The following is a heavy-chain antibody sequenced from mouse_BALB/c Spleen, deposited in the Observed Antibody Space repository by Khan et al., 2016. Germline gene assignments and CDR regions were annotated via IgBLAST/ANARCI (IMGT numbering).Heavy chain of an antibody. CDR1: GYTFTNYG. Sequence: QIQLVQSGPALKKPGETVKISCKASGYTFTNYGMNWVKQAPGKDLKWMGWINTYTGEPTYADDFKGRFAFSLETSASTAYLQINNLRNEDTATYFCARYRYYFGSSKYFDVWGAGTTVTVSS. CDR3: ARYRYYFGSSKYFDV. D-gene: IGHD1-1*01. V-gene: IGHV9-3-1*01. J-gene: IGHJ1*01. CDR2: INTYTGEP.